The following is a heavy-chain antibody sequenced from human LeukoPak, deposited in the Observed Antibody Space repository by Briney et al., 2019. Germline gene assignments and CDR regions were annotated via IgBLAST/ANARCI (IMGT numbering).Heavy chain of an antibody. CDR2: IKQDGGEK. V-gene: IGHV3-7*03. CDR1: GFTFSSYW. Sequence: GGSLRLSCAASGFTFSSYWMSWVRQAPGKGLEWVANIKQDGGEKYYVDSVKGRFTISRDNAKNSLYLQMNSLRAEDTAVYYCARVRWYCSSTSCRNYYFDYWGQGTLVTVSS. J-gene: IGHJ4*02. CDR3: ARVRWYCSSTSCRNYYFDY. D-gene: IGHD2-2*01.